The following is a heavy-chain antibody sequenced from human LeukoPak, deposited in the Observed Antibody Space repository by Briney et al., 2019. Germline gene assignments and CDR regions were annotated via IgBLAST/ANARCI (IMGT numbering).Heavy chain of an antibody. CDR1: GGSFSGYY. V-gene: IGHV4-34*01. Sequence: SETLSLTXAVYGGSFSGYYWIWIGQPPGKGREWIGEINHSGSTNYNPSLKSRVTISVDTSKSQFSLKLSSVTAADTAVYYCARRTQTYYDKAPVDYWGQGTLVTVSS. D-gene: IGHD3-22*01. J-gene: IGHJ4*02. CDR2: INHSGST. CDR3: ARRTQTYYDKAPVDY.